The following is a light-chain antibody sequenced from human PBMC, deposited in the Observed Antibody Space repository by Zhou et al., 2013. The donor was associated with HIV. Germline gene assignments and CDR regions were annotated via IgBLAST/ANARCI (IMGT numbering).Light chain of an antibody. Sequence: EIVLTQSPGTLSLSPGQRATLSCRASQTVTNNFLAWYQQKSGQAPRLLIDGASKRATGIPDRFSGGGSGTDFSLTISRVEPEDFAVYYCQQYGSSLYTFGQGTKLEIK. V-gene: IGKV3-20*01. CDR1: QTVTNNF. CDR3: QQYGSSLYT. J-gene: IGKJ2*01. CDR2: GAS.